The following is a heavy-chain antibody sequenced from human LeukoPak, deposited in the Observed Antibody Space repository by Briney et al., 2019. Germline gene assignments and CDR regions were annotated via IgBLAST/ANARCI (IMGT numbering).Heavy chain of an antibody. CDR2: IYTSGTT. D-gene: IGHD3-3*01. Sequence: SETLSLTCTVSGGSISSSDYYWSWIRQPAGKGLEWIGRIYTSGTTNYNPSLKSRVTISIDTSKNQFSLKLSSVTAADTAVYYCARGGVSDFWSGYYPYYFDYWGQGTLVTVSS. CDR3: ARGGVSDFWSGYYPYYFDY. J-gene: IGHJ4*02. V-gene: IGHV4-61*02. CDR1: GGSISSSDYY.